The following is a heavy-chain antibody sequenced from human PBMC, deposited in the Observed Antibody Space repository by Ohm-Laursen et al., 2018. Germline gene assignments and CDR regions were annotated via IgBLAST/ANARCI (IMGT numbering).Heavy chain of an antibody. V-gene: IGHV4-31*01. CDR3: ARGTISAFDI. D-gene: IGHD3-9*01. J-gene: IGHJ4*02. CDR2: IYYSGST. Sequence: TLSLTCTVSGGSISSGGYYWSWIRQHPGKGLEWIGYIYYSGSTYYNPSLKSLVTTSVDTSKNQFSLKLSSVTAADTAVYYCARGTISAFDIWGQGTLVTVSS. CDR1: GGSISSGGYY.